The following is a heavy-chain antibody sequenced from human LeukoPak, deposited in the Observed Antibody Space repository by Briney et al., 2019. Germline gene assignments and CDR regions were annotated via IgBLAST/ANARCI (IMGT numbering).Heavy chain of an antibody. CDR3: AREFFSSGWYGKMDV. Sequence: SETLSLTCTVSGGSISSGSYYWSWIRQPAGKGLEWIGRICTSGSTNYNPSLKSRVTISVDTSKNQFSLKLSSVTAADTAVYYCAREFFSSGWYGKMDVWGQGTTVTVSS. CDR2: ICTSGST. D-gene: IGHD6-19*01. J-gene: IGHJ6*02. CDR1: GGSISSGSYY. V-gene: IGHV4-61*02.